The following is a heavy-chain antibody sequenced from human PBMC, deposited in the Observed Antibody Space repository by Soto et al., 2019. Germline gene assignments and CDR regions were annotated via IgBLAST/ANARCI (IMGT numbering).Heavy chain of an antibody. CDR3: ARDAPYYYGSGSTLDY. V-gene: IGHV3-66*01. CDR1: GFTVSSNY. J-gene: IGHJ4*02. D-gene: IGHD3-10*01. Sequence: EVQLEESGGDLVQPGGSLTLSCAASGFTVSSNYMSWVRQAPGKGLEWVSVIYSGGTTYYADSVKGRFTISRDNSKNTLYLQMNSLRAEDTAVYYCARDAPYYYGSGSTLDYWGQGTLVTVSS. CDR2: IYSGGTT.